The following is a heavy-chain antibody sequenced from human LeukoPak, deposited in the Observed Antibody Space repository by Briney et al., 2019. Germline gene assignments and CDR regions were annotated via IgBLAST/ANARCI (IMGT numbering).Heavy chain of an antibody. V-gene: IGHV1-46*01. CDR1: GYTFTSYY. CDR3: ARDTGISGYSYGSYAGYYYYMDV. J-gene: IGHJ6*03. D-gene: IGHD5-18*01. CDR2: INPSGGSP. Sequence: ASVKVSCKASGYTFTSYYMHWVRQAPGQGLEWMGIINPSGGSPSYAQKFQGRVTMTRDMSTSTVYMELSSLRSEDTAVYYCARDTGISGYSYGSYAGYYYYMDVWGKGTTVTASS.